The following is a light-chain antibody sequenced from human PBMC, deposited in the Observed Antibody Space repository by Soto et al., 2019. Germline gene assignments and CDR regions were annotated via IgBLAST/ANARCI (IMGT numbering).Light chain of an antibody. J-gene: IGLJ3*02. V-gene: IGLV4-60*02. Sequence: QSVLTQSPSASASLGSSVKLTCTLSSGHSSYIIAWHQQQPGKAPRFLMKVEGSGSFNKGSGVPDRFSGYRSGADRYLTISNLQFEDEADYYCETWDNNSWVFGGGTKLTVL. CDR2: VEGSGSF. CDR1: SGHSSYI. CDR3: ETWDNNSWV.